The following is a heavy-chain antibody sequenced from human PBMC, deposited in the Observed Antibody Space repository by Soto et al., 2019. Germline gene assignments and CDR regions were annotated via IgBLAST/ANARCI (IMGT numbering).Heavy chain of an antibody. J-gene: IGHJ4*02. CDR3: ATCGRYCSGGSCYPPLSR. Sequence: QVQLQQWGAGLLKPSETLSLTCAVYGGSFSGFYWSWIRQPPWKGLEGIGEINHSGSTNYNPSLKSRVTISLDTCKNQFSLKLSSVTAADTAVYYCATCGRYCSGGSCYPPLSRWGQGTLVTVSS. V-gene: IGHV4-34*01. D-gene: IGHD2-15*01. CDR2: INHSGST. CDR1: GGSFSGFY.